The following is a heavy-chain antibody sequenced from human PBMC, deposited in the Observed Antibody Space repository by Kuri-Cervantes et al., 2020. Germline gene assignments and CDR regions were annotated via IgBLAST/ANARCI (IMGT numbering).Heavy chain of an antibody. V-gene: IGHV1-2*02. CDR3: ARGSGYSSGWSLWYYYYGMDV. CDR1: GYTFTGYY. Sequence: ASVKVSCKASGYTFTGYYMHWVRQAPGQGLEWMGWINPNSGGTNYAQKFQGRVTMTRDTSISTAYMELSRLRSDDTAVYYCARGSGYSSGWSLWYYYYGMDVWGQGTTVTVSS. D-gene: IGHD6-19*01. J-gene: IGHJ6*02. CDR2: INPNSGGT.